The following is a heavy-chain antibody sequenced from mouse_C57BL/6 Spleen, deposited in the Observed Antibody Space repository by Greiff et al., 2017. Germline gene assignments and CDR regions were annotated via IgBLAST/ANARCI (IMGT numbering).Heavy chain of an antibody. CDR1: GFTFSSYA. D-gene: IGHD1-1*01. CDR3: ARLLLRYLSHFDY. V-gene: IGHV5-4*01. Sequence: EVHLVESGGGLVKPGGSLKLSCAASGFTFSSYAMSWVRQTPEKRLEWVATISDGGSYTYYPDNVKGRFTISRDNAKNNLYLQMSHLKSEDTAMYYCARLLLRYLSHFDYWGQGTTLTVSS. CDR2: ISDGGSYT. J-gene: IGHJ2*01.